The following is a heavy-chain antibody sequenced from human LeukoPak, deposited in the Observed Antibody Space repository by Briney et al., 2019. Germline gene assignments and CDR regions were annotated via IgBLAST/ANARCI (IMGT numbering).Heavy chain of an antibody. V-gene: IGHV1-8*01. D-gene: IGHD3-22*01. J-gene: IGHJ5*02. CDR2: MNPNSGNT. Sequence: ASVKVSCKASGYTFTSYDINWVRQATGQGLEWMGWMNPNSGNTGYAQKFQGRVTMTTDTSTSTAYMELRSLRSDDTAVYYCARDMDPHYYDSSGSQNWFDPWGQGTLVTVSS. CDR1: GYTFTSYD. CDR3: ARDMDPHYYDSSGSQNWFDP.